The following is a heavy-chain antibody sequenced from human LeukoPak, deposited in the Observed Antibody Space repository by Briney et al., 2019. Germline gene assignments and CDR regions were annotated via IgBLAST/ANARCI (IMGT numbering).Heavy chain of an antibody. D-gene: IGHD3-3*01. J-gene: IGHJ3*02. CDR1: GFTFSSYA. CDR3: AKDRRSYDPVIDAFDI. CDR2: ISGSGGST. V-gene: IGHV3-23*01. Sequence: AGGSLRLSCAASGFTFSSYAMSWVRQAPGKGLEWVSAISGSGGSTYYADSVKGRFTISRDNSKNTLYLQMNSLRAEDTAVYYCAKDRRSYDPVIDAFDIWGQGTMVTVSS.